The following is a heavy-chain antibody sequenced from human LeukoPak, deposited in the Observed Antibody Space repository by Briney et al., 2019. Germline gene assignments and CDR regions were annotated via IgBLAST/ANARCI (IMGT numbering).Heavy chain of an antibody. Sequence: GGSLRLSCAASGFTFSSYGMHWVRQAPGKGLEWVAVISHDGSNEKYADSVRGRFTISRDNAKNSLYLQMNSLRAEDTAVYYCARELNTYYDFWSGSPAEYYYYYMDVWGKGTTVTVSS. CDR2: ISHDGSNE. D-gene: IGHD3-3*01. CDR3: ARELNTYYDFWSGSPAEYYYYYMDV. V-gene: IGHV3-30*03. J-gene: IGHJ6*03. CDR1: GFTFSSYG.